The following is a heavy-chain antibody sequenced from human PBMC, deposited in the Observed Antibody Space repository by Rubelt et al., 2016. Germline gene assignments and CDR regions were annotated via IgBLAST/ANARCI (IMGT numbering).Heavy chain of an antibody. Sequence: QVQLQESGPGLVKPSETLSLTCTVSGGSISSYYWSWIRQPPGKGLEWIGYIYYSGSTNYNPSPFLKCPVTISLETPKNQFSLKLGVVAAGDTAVYYCARDLRSGYAEGYGMDVWGQGTTVTVSS. D-gene: IGHD5-12*01. CDR1: GGSISSYY. V-gene: IGHV4-59*01. J-gene: IGHJ6*02. CDR3: ARDLRSGYAEGYGMDV. CDR2: IYYSGST.